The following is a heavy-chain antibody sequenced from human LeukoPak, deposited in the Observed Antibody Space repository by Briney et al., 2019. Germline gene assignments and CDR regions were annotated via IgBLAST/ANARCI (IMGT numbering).Heavy chain of an antibody. CDR3: ARGEHSSSWFQLDY. CDR1: GGSISSSSYY. J-gene: IGHJ4*01. V-gene: IGHV4-31*03. D-gene: IGHD6-13*01. Sequence: PSETLSLTCTVSGGSISSSSYYWGWIRQPPGKGLEWIGYIYYSGSTYYNPSLKSRLTISVDTSKNQFSLRLTSVTAADTAVYFCARGEHSSSWFQLDYWGQGTLVTVPS. CDR2: IYYSGST.